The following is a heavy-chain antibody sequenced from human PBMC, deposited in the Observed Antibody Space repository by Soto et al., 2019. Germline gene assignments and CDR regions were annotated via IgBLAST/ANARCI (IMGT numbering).Heavy chain of an antibody. CDR1: GFSLSTSGVG. V-gene: IGHV2-5*02. Sequence: QITLKESGPTLVKPTQTLTLTCTFSGFSLSTSGVGVAWIRQPPGKALEWLALIYWDDDKRYRPSLESRLTITKNASKNQVVLTLTHMHSVDTATYYCAYLPCSGGSCYWFSFSGMDVWGQGTTVTVSS. D-gene: IGHD2-15*01. CDR3: AYLPCSGGSCYWFSFSGMDV. J-gene: IGHJ6*02. CDR2: IYWDDDK.